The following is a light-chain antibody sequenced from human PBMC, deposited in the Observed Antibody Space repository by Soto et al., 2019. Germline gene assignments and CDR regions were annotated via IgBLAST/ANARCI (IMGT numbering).Light chain of an antibody. CDR2: GAS. V-gene: IGKV3-20*01. CDR3: QQFGSSMGT. CDR1: QSVSSNY. Sequence: EIVLTQSPGTLSLSPGERATLSCRASQSVSSNYLAWYQQKPGQAPRLVIYGASNRATGIPDRFSGSGSEKGYNLTISRLEPEDAALFSCQQFGSSMGTFGQGTKVDIK. J-gene: IGKJ1*01.